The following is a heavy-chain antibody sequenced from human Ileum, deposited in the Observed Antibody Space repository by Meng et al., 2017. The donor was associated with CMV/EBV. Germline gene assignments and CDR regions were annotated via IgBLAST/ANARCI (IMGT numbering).Heavy chain of an antibody. D-gene: IGHD1-1*01. CDR2: IYYSGST. V-gene: IGHV4-39*07. J-gene: IGHJ6*02. CDR3: AIQTYYYYGMDV. CDR1: GGSISSSSYY. Sequence: SETLSLTCTVSGGSISSSSYYWGWIRQPPGKGLEWIGSIYYSGSTYYNPSLKSRVTISVDTSKNQFSLKLSSVTAADTAVYYCAIQTYYYYGMDVWGQGTLVTVSS.